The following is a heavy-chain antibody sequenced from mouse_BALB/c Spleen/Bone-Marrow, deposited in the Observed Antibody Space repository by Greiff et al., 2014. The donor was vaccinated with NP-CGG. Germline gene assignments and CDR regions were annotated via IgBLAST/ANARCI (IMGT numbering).Heavy chain of an antibody. D-gene: IGHD2-12*01. V-gene: IGHV1S81*02. J-gene: IGHJ4*01. CDR2: INPSNGGT. Sequence: VKLVESGAELVKPGASVKLSCKASGYTFTSYYMCWVKQRPGQGLEWIGEINPSNGGTNFNEKFKSKATLTADKSSSTAYMSLSSLTSEDSAVYYCTRSRRAMDHWGQGTSVTVSS. CDR3: TRSRRAMDH. CDR1: GYTFTSYY.